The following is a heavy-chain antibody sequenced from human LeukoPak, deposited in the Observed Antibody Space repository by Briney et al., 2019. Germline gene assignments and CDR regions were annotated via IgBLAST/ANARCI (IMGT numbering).Heavy chain of an antibody. J-gene: IGHJ4*02. CDR1: GFTFISYW. V-gene: IGHV3-74*01. D-gene: IGHD1-26*01. CDR2: INSDGSST. Sequence: GGSLRLSCAASGFTFISYWMHWVRQAPGKGLVWVSRINSDGSSTSYADSVKGRFTISRDNAKNSLYLQMNSLRAEDTAVYYCAKDRVGALLYFDFWGQGTLVTVSS. CDR3: AKDRVGALLYFDF.